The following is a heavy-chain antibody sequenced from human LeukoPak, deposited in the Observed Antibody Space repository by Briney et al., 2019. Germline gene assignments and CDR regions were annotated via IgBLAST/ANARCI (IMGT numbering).Heavy chain of an antibody. CDR2: ISAYNGNT. D-gene: IGHD3-3*02. CDR1: GYTFTSYG. CDR3: ARDLSKAYFDY. V-gene: IGHV1-18*01. Sequence: ASVKVSCKASGYTFTSYGISWVRQAPGQGLEWMGWISAYNGNTNYAQKLQGRVTMTTDTSTSTAYKELRSLRSDDTAVYYCARDLSKAYFDYWGQGTLVTVSS. J-gene: IGHJ4*02.